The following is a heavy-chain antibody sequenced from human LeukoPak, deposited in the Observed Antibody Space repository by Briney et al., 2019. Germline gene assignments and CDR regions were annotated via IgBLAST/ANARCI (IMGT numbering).Heavy chain of an antibody. D-gene: IGHD5-24*01. V-gene: IGHV3-23*01. CDR1: GFTFSSHG. CDR3: AKDDAWLQFDG. CDR2: IGPSGVIT. J-gene: IGHJ4*02. Sequence: GGSLRLSCVASGFTFSSHGMNWVRQAPGKGLEWVSGIGPSGVITYYADSVKGRFTISRDNYKSTVYLQMNSLRADDTAVYYCAKDDAWLQFDGWGQGTLVTVSS.